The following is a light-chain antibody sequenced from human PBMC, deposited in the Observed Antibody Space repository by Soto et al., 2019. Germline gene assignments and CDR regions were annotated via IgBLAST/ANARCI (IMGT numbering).Light chain of an antibody. V-gene: IGKV1-39*01. CDR3: QQSYSRWT. J-gene: IGKJ1*01. Sequence: DILITQSPSSLSASVGDRVTITCRASQSISRNLNWYQQRPGRAPKLLIHTTSNLQSGVPSRFSGSGSGTDFALTISSLEPEDLATYYCQQSYSRWTFGQGTKV. CDR2: TTS. CDR1: QSISRN.